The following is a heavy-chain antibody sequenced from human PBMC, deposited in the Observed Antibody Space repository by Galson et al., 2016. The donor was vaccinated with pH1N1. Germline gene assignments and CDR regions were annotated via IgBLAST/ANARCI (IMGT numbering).Heavy chain of an antibody. CDR1: GFSISSGYY. V-gene: IGHV4-38-2*01. CDR2: IYHNNGPA. D-gene: IGHD2/OR15-2a*01. Sequence: LSLTCDVSGFSISSGYYWGWIRQSPGKGLEWIGNIYHNNGPAYYDPSLRDRVTMPVDTSKNQFTLKLSSVTAADTAMYYCAKVSFSGASDFYDHWGRGILVIVSS. CDR3: AKVSFSGASDFYDH. J-gene: IGHJ1*01.